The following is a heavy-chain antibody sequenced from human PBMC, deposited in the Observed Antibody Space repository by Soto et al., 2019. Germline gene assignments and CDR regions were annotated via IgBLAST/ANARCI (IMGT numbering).Heavy chain of an antibody. CDR3: ASRIAAAGPGVYFDY. D-gene: IGHD6-13*01. J-gene: IGHJ4*02. Sequence: QVQLQESGPGLVKPSETLSLTCTVSGGSISSYYWSWIRQPAGKGLEWIGRIYTSGSTNYNPSLKSRVTMSVDTSKNQFSLKLSSVTAADTAVYYCASRIAAAGPGVYFDYWGQGTLFTVSS. V-gene: IGHV4-4*07. CDR2: IYTSGST. CDR1: GGSISSYY.